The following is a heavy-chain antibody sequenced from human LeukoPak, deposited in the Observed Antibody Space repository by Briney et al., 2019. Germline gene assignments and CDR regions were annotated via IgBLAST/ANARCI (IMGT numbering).Heavy chain of an antibody. CDR1: GDRVCSNRAA. J-gene: IGHJ3*01. V-gene: IGHV6-1*01. CDR3: AILSRGDGYNSDV. CDR2: TSFRSKWFN. Sequence: SQTLSLTCAISGDRVCSNRAAWNWIGPSPSRDREGVVWTSFRSKWFNDYAASVDSRISIKPDTSKNPSSLQPKSVTPADTAVSYCAILSRGDGYNSDVWGKGTMVTVSS. D-gene: IGHD5-24*01.